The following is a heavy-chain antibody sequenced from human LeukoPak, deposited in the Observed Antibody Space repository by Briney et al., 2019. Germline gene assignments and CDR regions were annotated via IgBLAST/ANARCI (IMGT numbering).Heavy chain of an antibody. CDR2: IYYSGST. D-gene: IGHD3-22*01. CDR3: ARGNSYYDSSGYSC. CDR1: GGSFSSYY. V-gene: IGHV4-59*01. J-gene: IGHJ4*01. Sequence: SETLSLTCTVSGGSFSSYYWSWIRQPPGKGLEWVGYIYYSGSTNYNPSLKSRVTISVHTSKNQFSLKLSSVTAAHTAVYYCARGNSYYDSSGYSCWGQGSLVTVSS.